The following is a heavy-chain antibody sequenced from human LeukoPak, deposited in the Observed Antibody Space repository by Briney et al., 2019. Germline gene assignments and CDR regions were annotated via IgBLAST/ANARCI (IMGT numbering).Heavy chain of an antibody. Sequence: SETLSLTCAVSGGSLSPDYWSWIRRPLGKELEWIGEINNRGTTNYSPCLRGRATISVDTSKNQFSLRLTSVTAADTAIYYCARVPLWWLTPFDFWGQGTLATVSS. D-gene: IGHD5-12*01. V-gene: IGHV4-34*01. CDR1: GGSLSPDY. CDR3: ARVPLWWLTPFDF. CDR2: INNRGTT. J-gene: IGHJ4*02.